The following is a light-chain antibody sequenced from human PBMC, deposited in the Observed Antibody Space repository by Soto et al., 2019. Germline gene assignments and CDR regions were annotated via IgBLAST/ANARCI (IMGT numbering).Light chain of an antibody. CDR1: QSVSSNY. Sequence: EIVLTQSPGTLSLSPGERATLSCRASQSVSSNYLAWYQQKPGQAPRLLIYGTSSRATGIPDRFSGSGSGTDCSLIISRLEPDEFAVYYCQQYGTSPNTFGQGTRVEIK. J-gene: IGKJ5*01. CDR3: QQYGTSPNT. CDR2: GTS. V-gene: IGKV3-20*01.